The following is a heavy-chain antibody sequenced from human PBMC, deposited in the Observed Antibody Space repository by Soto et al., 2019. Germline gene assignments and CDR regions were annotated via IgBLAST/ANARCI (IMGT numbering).Heavy chain of an antibody. J-gene: IGHJ4*02. Sequence: QVQLPESGPGLVKPSQTLSLTCTVSGGSISSGCYYWSWFRQHTGKGLEWIGCIYYSGSTYYNTSLKSRVTISVDTSKNQLSVKLSSGTAADTSVYYCASLYCSGGSCYSLTFDYWGQGTLVTVSS. D-gene: IGHD2-15*01. V-gene: IGHV4-31*03. CDR3: ASLYCSGGSCYSLTFDY. CDR1: GGSISSGCYY. CDR2: IYYSGST.